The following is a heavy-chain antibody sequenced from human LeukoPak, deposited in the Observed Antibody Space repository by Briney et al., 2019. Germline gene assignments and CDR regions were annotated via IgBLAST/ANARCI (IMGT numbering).Heavy chain of an antibody. V-gene: IGHV3-48*04. J-gene: IGHJ4*02. CDR3: AKDEGGSSLPPYPSCFDY. CDR1: GFTFSSYS. D-gene: IGHD1-26*01. CDR2: ISSSSSTI. Sequence: GGSLRLSCAASGFTFSSYSMNWVRQAPGKGLEWVSYISSSSSTIYYADSVKGRFTISRDNAKNSLYLQMNSLRAEDTAVYYCAKDEGGSSLPPYPSCFDYWGQGTLVTVSS.